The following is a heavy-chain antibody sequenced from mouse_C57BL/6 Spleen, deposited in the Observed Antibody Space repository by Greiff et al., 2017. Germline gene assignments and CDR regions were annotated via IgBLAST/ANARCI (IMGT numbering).Heavy chain of an antibody. CDR3: ARGGITTVVPYAMDY. CDR2: ILPGSGST. CDR1: GYTFTGYW. D-gene: IGHD1-1*01. Sequence: VQLQQSGAELMKPGASVKLSCKATGYTFTGYWIEWVKQRPGHGLEWIGEILPGSGSTNYNEKFKGNATFTADTSSNTAYMQLSSLTTEDSAIYYCARGGITTVVPYAMDYWGQGTSVTVSS. J-gene: IGHJ4*01. V-gene: IGHV1-9*01.